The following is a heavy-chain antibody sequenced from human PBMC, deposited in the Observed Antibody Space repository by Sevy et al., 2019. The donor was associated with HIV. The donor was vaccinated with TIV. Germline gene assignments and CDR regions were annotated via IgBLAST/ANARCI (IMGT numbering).Heavy chain of an antibody. CDR2: IRYDGSTK. Sequence: GGSLRLSCAASGFTFRRYGMHWVRQAPGKGLEWVAFIRYDGSTKYYAESVKGRFIISRDNSKDTLYLQMNSLRGDDTSLYYCAKGLGMVQGALLSDDVWGQGTMVTVSS. J-gene: IGHJ3*01. CDR3: AKGLGMVQGALLSDDV. D-gene: IGHD3-10*01. V-gene: IGHV3-30*02. CDR1: GFTFRRYG.